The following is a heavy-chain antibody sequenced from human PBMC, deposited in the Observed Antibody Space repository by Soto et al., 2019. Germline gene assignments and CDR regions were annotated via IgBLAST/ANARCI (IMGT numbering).Heavy chain of an antibody. CDR3: ARGKLLWFGEPPWGYYYYGMDV. Sequence: SVKASCKACGGTFSSYAISWVRQAPGQGLEWMGGIIPIFGTANYAQKFQGRVTMTRNTSISTAYMELSSLRSEDTAVYYCARGKLLWFGEPPWGYYYYGMDVWGQGTTVTVSS. V-gene: IGHV1-69*05. J-gene: IGHJ6*02. CDR2: IIPIFGTA. CDR1: GGTFSSYA. D-gene: IGHD3-10*01.